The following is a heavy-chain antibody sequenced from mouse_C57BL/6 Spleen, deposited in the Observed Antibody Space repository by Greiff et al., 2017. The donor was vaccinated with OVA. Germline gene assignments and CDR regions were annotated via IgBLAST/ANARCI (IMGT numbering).Heavy chain of an antibody. CDR3: ARNPPDYYRSSLDY. Sequence: VQLQQSGPGLVQPSQCLSITCTVSGFSLTSYGVHWVRQSPGKGLEWLGVIWSGGSTDYNAAFISRLSISKDNSKIQVFFKMNSLQADDTAIYYCARNPPDYYRSSLDYWGQGTTLTVSS. D-gene: IGHD1-1*01. V-gene: IGHV2-2*01. J-gene: IGHJ2*01. CDR2: IWSGGST. CDR1: GFSLTSYG.